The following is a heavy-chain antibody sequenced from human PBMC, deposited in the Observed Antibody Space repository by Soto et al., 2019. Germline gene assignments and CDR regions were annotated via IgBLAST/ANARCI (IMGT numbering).Heavy chain of an antibody. V-gene: IGHV5-51*01. CDR3: ARQDSGSYYYDAFDI. CDR2: IYPGDSDT. D-gene: IGHD1-26*01. Sequence: LKISCKGSGYSFTSYWIGWVRQMPGKGLEWMGIIYPGDSDTRYSPSFQGQVTISADKSISTAYLQWSSLKASDTAMYYCARQDSGSYYYDAFDIWGQGTMVTVSS. J-gene: IGHJ3*02. CDR1: GYSFTSYW.